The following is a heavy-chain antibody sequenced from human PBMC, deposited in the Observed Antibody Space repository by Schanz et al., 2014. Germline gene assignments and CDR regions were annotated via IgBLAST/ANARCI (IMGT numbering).Heavy chain of an antibody. D-gene: IGHD1-26*01. Sequence: QVQLVQSGGEVKTPGASVKVSCKASGYTFTRSGISWVRQAPGQGLEWMGWINGYNAHTNYAQKFQGRVTMTTDTSTSTVYMELRSLRSDDTAVYYCARDRDQWDGNFCDFWGQGTLLTVSS. J-gene: IGHJ4*02. V-gene: IGHV1-18*01. CDR2: INGYNAHT. CDR1: GYTFTRSG. CDR3: ARDRDQWDGNFCDF.